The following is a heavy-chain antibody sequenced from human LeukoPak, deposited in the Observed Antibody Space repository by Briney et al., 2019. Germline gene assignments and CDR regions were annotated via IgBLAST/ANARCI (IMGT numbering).Heavy chain of an antibody. V-gene: IGHV4-59*01. CDR1: GGSISSYY. CDR2: IYYSGGT. CDR3: ARRIVATMLSDAFDI. J-gene: IGHJ3*02. Sequence: SETLSLTCTVSGGSISSYYWSWIRQPPGKGLEWIGYIYYSGGTNYYPSLKSRVTISVDTSKNQFSLKLSSVTAADTAVYYCARRIVATMLSDAFDIWGQGTMVTVSS. D-gene: IGHD5-12*01.